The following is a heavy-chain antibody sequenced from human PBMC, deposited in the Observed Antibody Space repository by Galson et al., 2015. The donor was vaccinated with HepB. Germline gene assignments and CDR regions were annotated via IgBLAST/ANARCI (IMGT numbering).Heavy chain of an antibody. V-gene: IGHV1-46*01. CDR3: ARGPPQTGALVGYYFDY. CDR1: GYTFTSYY. CDR2: INPSSGST. D-gene: IGHD7-27*01. Sequence: SVKVSCKASGYTFTSYYIHWVRQAPGQGLEWMGVINPSSGSTSYAQKFQGRVTMTRDTSTSTVYMELSSLRSEDTAVYYCARGPPQTGALVGYYFDYWGQGTLVTVSS. J-gene: IGHJ4*02.